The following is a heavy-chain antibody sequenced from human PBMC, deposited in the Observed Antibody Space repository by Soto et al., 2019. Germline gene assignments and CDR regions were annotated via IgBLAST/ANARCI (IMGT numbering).Heavy chain of an antibody. CDR1: GVTFSSYA. V-gene: IGHV1-69*12. CDR3: AGRVVLMPAAQTNYSYYSAMDV. D-gene: IGHD2-2*01. Sequence: QVQLVQSGAEVKKPGSSVKVSCKASGVTFSSYAISWVRQAPGQGLEWMGGIIPIFGTSNYAQKFQGRVTITADESTSTAYMELSSLRSEDTAVYYCAGRVVLMPAAQTNYSYYSAMDVWGQGTTVTVSS. J-gene: IGHJ6*02. CDR2: IIPIFGTS.